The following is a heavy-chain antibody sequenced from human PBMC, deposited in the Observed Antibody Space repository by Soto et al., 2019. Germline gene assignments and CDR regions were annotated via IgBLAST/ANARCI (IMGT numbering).Heavy chain of an antibody. V-gene: IGHV3-7*01. CDR2: IRQDGNEI. D-gene: IGHD3-9*01. J-gene: IGHJ4*02. Sequence: PGGSLRLSCAASGFTFSDYWMSWVRQAPGKGLEWVANIRQDGNEIYYVDSVKGRFTISRDNARNSVYLQMNSLRAEDTAVYFCARDRAYDWSDYWGQGTLVTVSS. CDR3: ARDRAYDWSDY. CDR1: GFTFSDYW.